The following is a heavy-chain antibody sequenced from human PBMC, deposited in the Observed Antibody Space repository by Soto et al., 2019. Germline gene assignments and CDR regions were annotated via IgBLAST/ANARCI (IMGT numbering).Heavy chain of an antibody. CDR1: GGSIGSYH. J-gene: IGHJ5*02. V-gene: IGHV4-59*01. CDR3: ARDTVITGMFDL. CDR2: VYYTGTT. Sequence: PSETLSLTCTVSGGSIGSYHWSWVRQPPGKGLEWIASVYYTGTTNYNPSLGSRVTISIDAPENQISLKLTSVTAADTAFYYCARDTVITGMFDLWGQGTLVTVSS. D-gene: IGHD3-22*01.